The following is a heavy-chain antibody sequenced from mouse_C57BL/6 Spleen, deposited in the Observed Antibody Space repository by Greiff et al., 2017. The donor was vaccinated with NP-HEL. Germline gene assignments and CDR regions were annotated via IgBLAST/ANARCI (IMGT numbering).Heavy chain of an antibody. CDR1: GFTFSDYG. CDR2: ISSGSSTI. D-gene: IGHD2-1*01. V-gene: IGHV5-17*01. Sequence: EVQLVESGGGLVKPGGSLKLSCAASGFTFSDYGMHWVRQAPEKGLEWVAYISSGSSTIYYADTVKGRFTISRNNAKNTLVLQRTSLRSEDTAMYYCARLFYYGNYVDYWGQGTSVTVSS. J-gene: IGHJ4*01. CDR3: ARLFYYGNYVDY.